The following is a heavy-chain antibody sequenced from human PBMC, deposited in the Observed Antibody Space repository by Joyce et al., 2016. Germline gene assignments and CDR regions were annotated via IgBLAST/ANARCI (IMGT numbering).Heavy chain of an antibody. J-gene: IGHJ4*02. V-gene: IGHV1-3*01. CDR2: INADNGNT. Sequence: QVKLVQSGAEVKKPGASVKVSCKASGYTFTSYAMHWVRQAPGQRPVWMGWINADNGNTKYSQKFQGRVTITRDTSASIVYMELGSLRSEDAALFYCARAARRGNFDYWGQGTLVTVSS. D-gene: IGHD6-6*01. CDR1: GYTFTSYA. CDR3: ARAARRGNFDY.